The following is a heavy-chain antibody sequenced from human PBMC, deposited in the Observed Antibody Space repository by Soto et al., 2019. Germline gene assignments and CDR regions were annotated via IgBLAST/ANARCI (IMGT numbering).Heavy chain of an antibody. Sequence: GGSLRLSCAASGVTFSNYWMHWVRQAPGKGLVWVSRVNGDGSSTNYADSVKGRFTISRDNAENTVYLQVNSLRAEDTAVYFCARGRSGSYASDYWGQGTLVTVSS. J-gene: IGHJ4*02. CDR3: ARGRSGSYASDY. V-gene: IGHV3-74*01. D-gene: IGHD3-16*01. CDR2: VNGDGSST. CDR1: GVTFSNYW.